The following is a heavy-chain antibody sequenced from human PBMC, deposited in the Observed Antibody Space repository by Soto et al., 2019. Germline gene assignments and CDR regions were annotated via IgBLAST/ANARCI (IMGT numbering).Heavy chain of an antibody. V-gene: IGHV3-30-3*01. CDR2: ISYDGNNK. D-gene: IGHD4-17*01. CDR3: ARGPGRVTTFDGLDV. J-gene: IGHJ6*02. Sequence: QVQLVESGGGVVQPGRSLRLSCAASGFTFSSYPMHWVRQAPGQGLEWVAVISYDGNNKYHADSVKGRFTISRDNSKNTLYQQMNSLRVEDTAVYFCARGPGRVTTFDGLDVWGQGTTVTVSS. CDR1: GFTFSSYP.